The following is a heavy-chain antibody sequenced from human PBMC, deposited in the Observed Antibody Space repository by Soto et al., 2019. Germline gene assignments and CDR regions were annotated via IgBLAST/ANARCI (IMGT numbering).Heavy chain of an antibody. J-gene: IGHJ4*02. Sequence: GVSVKVSCKASGYTFTSYVISGVRQAPGQGLEWMGWTSAYNGNTNYAKKLKGRFTMTTDTSTSTAYMELRSLRSDDTAVYYCARVGSGWDWDYWGQGTLVTVSS. D-gene: IGHD6-19*01. V-gene: IGHV1-18*04. CDR3: ARVGSGWDWDY. CDR1: GYTFTSYV. CDR2: TSAYNGNT.